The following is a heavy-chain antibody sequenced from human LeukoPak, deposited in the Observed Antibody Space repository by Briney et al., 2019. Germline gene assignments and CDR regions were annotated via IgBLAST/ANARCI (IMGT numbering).Heavy chain of an antibody. D-gene: IGHD3-16*01. CDR2: IRSKADGGTT. Sequence: GGSLRFSCTGSGFSFGDFAMTWVRQAPGKGLEWVSSIRSKADGGTTECAASVKGRFTISRDDSESMAYLQMNSLKTEGTAMYYCTKWRGGVSELDYWGQGTLVTVSS. CDR1: GFSFGDFA. J-gene: IGHJ4*02. CDR3: TKWRGGVSELDY. V-gene: IGHV3-49*04.